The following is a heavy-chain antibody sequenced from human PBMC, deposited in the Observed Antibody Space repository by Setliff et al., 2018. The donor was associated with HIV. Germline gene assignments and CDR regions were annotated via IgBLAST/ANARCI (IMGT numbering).Heavy chain of an antibody. Sequence: GGSLRLSCAASGFTFSSYEMNWVRQAPGKGLEWVSYISSSGSTIYYADSVKGRFTISRDNAKNSLYLQMNSLRAEDTAVYYCAGASYYYDSSGWVDYWGQGTLVTVSS. CDR3: AGASYYYDSSGWVDY. J-gene: IGHJ4*02. CDR2: ISSSGSTI. V-gene: IGHV3-48*03. CDR1: GFTFSSYE. D-gene: IGHD3-22*01.